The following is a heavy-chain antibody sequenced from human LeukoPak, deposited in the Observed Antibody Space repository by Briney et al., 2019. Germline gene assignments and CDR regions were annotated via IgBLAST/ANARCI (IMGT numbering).Heavy chain of an antibody. Sequence: PGGSLRLSCAASGFTFDVYNMHWVRQAPGKGLEWVSLISWDGATTYYADSVKGRFTISRDNSKNTLYLQMNSLRAEDTAVYYCAKDYYYDSSGYYYVNYFDYWGQGTLVTVSS. CDR1: GFTFDVYN. V-gene: IGHV3-43*01. D-gene: IGHD3-22*01. J-gene: IGHJ4*02. CDR3: AKDYYYDSSGYYYVNYFDY. CDR2: ISWDGATT.